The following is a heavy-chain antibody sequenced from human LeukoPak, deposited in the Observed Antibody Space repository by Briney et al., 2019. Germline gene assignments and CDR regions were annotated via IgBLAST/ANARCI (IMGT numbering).Heavy chain of an antibody. CDR2: MNPNSGNT. CDR1: GYTFTSYD. CDR3: ARSPPKRSSNFDY. J-gene: IGHJ4*02. V-gene: IGHV1-8*03. D-gene: IGHD6-13*01. Sequence: ASVKVSCKASGYTFTSYDINWVRQATGQGLVWMGWMNPNSGNTGYAQKFQGRVTITRNTSISTAYMELSSLRSEDTAVYYCARSPPKRSSNFDYWGQGTLVTVSS.